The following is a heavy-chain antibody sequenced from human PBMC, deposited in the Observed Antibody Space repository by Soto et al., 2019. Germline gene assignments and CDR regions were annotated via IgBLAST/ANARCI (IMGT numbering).Heavy chain of an antibody. CDR1: GGSVSSSSYY. J-gene: IGHJ5*02. D-gene: IGHD4-17*01. V-gene: IGHV4-39*01. CDR2: IYYSGNT. Sequence: PSETLSLTCTVSGGSVSSSSYYWGWIRQPPGLGLEWIGSIYYSGNTYYNSSLKSRVTISVDTSKNQFSLKLRSVTAADTAVYYCARQVTTVITPRFDPWGQGTLVTVSS. CDR3: ARQVTTVITPRFDP.